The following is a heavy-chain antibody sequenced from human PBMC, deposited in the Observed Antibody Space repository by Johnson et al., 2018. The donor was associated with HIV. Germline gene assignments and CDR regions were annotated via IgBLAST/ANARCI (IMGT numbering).Heavy chain of an antibody. D-gene: IGHD1-7*01. Sequence: QVQLVESGGGVVQPGGSMRLSCAASGFTFSSYGMHWVRQAPGKGLEWVAFIRYDGSNKYYADSVKGRFTISRDNSKNTLYLQMNSLRAEDTALYYCAKDIQAGTHDAFDIWGQGTMVTVSS. CDR2: IRYDGSNK. CDR3: AKDIQAGTHDAFDI. V-gene: IGHV3-30*02. CDR1: GFTFSSYG. J-gene: IGHJ3*02.